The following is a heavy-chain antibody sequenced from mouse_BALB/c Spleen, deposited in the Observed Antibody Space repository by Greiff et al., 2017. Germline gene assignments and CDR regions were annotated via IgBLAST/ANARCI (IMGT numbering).Heavy chain of an antibody. Sequence: EVQVVESGGGLVQPGGSRKLSCAASGFTFSSFGMHWVRQAPEKGLEWVAYISSGSSTIYYADTVKGRFTISRDNPKNTLFLQMTSLRSEDTAMYYCARNYGSSHGAMDYWGQGTSVTVSS. J-gene: IGHJ4*01. CDR2: ISSGSSTI. CDR3: ARNYGSSHGAMDY. D-gene: IGHD1-1*01. CDR1: GFTFSSFG. V-gene: IGHV5-17*02.